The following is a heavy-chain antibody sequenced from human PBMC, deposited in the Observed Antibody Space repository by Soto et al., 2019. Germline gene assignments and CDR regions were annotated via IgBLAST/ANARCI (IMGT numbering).Heavy chain of an antibody. V-gene: IGHV4-31*03. J-gene: IGHJ6*02. CDR2: FYYSGST. CDR1: GGTVRFGDYY. Sequence: SETRSLTCTVGGGTVRFGDYYSCWIRQPPGKGLEWIGHFYYSGSTYYNPSLKSRVTISADTSKNQFSLKLSSVTAADTAVYYCARVSYSSYPRYYYYGMDVWGQGTTVS. D-gene: IGHD6-6*01. CDR3: ARVSYSSYPRYYYYGMDV.